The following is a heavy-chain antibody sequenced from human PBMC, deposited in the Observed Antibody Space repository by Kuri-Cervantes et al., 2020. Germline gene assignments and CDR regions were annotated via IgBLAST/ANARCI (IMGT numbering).Heavy chain of an antibody. J-gene: IGHJ4*02. CDR1: GFSLSASGMG. V-gene: IGHV2-5*02. CDR2: IHWDDDK. CDR3: AHSVSGYSGYDY. Sequence: SGPTLVKPTQTLTLTCTFSGFSLSASGMGVGWIRQPPGKALEWLALIHWDDDKRYSPSLKSRLTITKDTSKNQVVLTMTNMDPVDTATYYCAHSVSGYSGYDYWGQGALVTVSS. D-gene: IGHD5-12*01.